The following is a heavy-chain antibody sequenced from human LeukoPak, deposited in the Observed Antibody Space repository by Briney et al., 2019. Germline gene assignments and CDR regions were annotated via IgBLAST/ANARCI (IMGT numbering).Heavy chain of an antibody. V-gene: IGHV3-30-3*01. CDR2: ISYDGSNK. D-gene: IGHD2-2*01. CDR1: GFTFSSYA. Sequence: HPGRSLRLSCAASGFTFSSYAMHWVRQAPGKGLEWVAVISYDGSNKYYAHSVKGRFTISRDTSKNTLYLQMNSLRAEDTAVYYCARADQGYFDYWGQGTLVTVSS. J-gene: IGHJ4*02. CDR3: ARADQGYFDY.